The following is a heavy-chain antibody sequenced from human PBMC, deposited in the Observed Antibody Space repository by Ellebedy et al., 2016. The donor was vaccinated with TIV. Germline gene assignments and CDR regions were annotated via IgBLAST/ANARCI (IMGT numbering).Heavy chain of an antibody. V-gene: IGHV3-66*01. CDR1: GFNVSTNY. D-gene: IGHD3-10*01. J-gene: IGHJ4*02. Sequence: GESLKISCAVSGFNVSTNYMTWVRQAPGRGLEWVSILNSGGATDYADSVKGRFIISRDNSKNTLNLQMNSLRVEDTAVYYCAREYEEYYFDYWGQGTLVTVSS. CDR3: AREYEEYYFDY. CDR2: LNSGGAT.